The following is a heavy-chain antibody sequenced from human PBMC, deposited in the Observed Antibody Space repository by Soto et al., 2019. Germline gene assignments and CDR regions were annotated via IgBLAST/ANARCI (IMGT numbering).Heavy chain of an antibody. Sequence: QVQLVESGGGVAQPGGSLRLSCVTSGFTFNTFGMNWVRQAPGKGLEWVASISYDGSEDYYADSVKGRFTISRDTSQNTLFLQVNSLRVEDTALYFCARDSKASLYYYDASGHAFTHWGQGTLLIVST. V-gene: IGHV3-30*19. CDR2: ISYDGSED. CDR1: GFTFNTFG. J-gene: IGHJ4*02. D-gene: IGHD3-22*01. CDR3: ARDSKASLYYYDASGHAFTH.